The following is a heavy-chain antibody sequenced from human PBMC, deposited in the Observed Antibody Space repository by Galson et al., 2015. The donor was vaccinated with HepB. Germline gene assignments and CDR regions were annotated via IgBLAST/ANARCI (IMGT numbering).Heavy chain of an antibody. V-gene: IGHV3-15*01. CDR2: IKSKTDGGTT. CDR1: GFTFSNAW. Sequence: SLRLSCAASGFTFSNAWMSWVRQAPGKGLEWVGRIKSKTDGGTTDYAAPVKGRFTISRDDSKNTLYLQMNSLKTEDTAVYYCTTQFIAARPLDYWGQGTLVTVSS. CDR3: TTQFIAARPLDY. J-gene: IGHJ4*02. D-gene: IGHD6-6*01.